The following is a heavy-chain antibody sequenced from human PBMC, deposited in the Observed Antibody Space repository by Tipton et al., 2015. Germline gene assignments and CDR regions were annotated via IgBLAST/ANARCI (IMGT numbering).Heavy chain of an antibody. Sequence: LSLTCTVSGASVSSDSHFWTWVRRPPGKTLEWIGYVHYSGNTNYNPSLRSRLTISVDMSKNQFSLKLDSVTAADTAIYYCARGLIVPGSSNYYYYGLDVWGQGTTVTVSS. CDR2: VHYSGNT. D-gene: IGHD2-15*01. CDR3: ARGLIVPGSSNYYYYGLDV. CDR1: GASVSSDSHF. J-gene: IGHJ6*02. V-gene: IGHV4-61*01.